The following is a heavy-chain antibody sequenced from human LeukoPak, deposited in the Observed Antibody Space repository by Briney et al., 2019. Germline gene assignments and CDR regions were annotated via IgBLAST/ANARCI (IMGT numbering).Heavy chain of an antibody. CDR1: GGSISRSTYY. V-gene: IGHV4-39*07. CDR2: INHSGST. Sequence: SETLSLTCTVSGGSISRSTYYWSWIRQPPGKGLEWIGEINHSGSTNYNPSLKSRVTISVDTSKNQFSLKLSSVTAADTAVYYCASRRRYYYGSGSSVFDYWGQGTLVTVSS. J-gene: IGHJ4*02. D-gene: IGHD3-10*01. CDR3: ASRRRYYYGSGSSVFDY.